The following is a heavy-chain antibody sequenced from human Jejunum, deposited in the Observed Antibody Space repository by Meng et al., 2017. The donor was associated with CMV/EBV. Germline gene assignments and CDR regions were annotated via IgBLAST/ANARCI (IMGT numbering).Heavy chain of an antibody. J-gene: IGHJ4*02. Sequence: QVQLTESGPGLVKPSETLSLTCTVSGGSISSSLDYWGWIRQPPGKGLEWIGTISYSGTAFYNLSLKSRVAISIDTSKFQFSLKLSSVTATDTAVYYCARDSTYPSGLDYWGQGTLVTVSS. CDR3: ARDSTYPSGLDY. CDR2: ISYSGTA. V-gene: IGHV4-39*07. D-gene: IGHD3-10*01. CDR1: GGSISSSLDY.